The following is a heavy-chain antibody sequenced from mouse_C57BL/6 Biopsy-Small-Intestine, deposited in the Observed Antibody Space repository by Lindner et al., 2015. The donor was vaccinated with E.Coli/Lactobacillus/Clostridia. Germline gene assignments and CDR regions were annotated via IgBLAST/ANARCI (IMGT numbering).Heavy chain of an antibody. J-gene: IGHJ4*01. V-gene: IGHV1S61*01. CDR2: FNPGGTGT. CDR1: GYTFTSYY. D-gene: IGHD3-3*01. Sequence: SVKVSCKASGYTFTSYYIHWVRQAPGQGLEWMGIFNPGGTGTRYAQKFQGRITMTRDTSTSTVFMELSSLTSDDTAAYYCARSHQKGLEHWGQGTLVTVSS. CDR3: ARSHQKGLEH.